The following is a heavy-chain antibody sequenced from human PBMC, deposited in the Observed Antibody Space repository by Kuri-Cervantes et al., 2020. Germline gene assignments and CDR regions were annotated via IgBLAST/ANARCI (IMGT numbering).Heavy chain of an antibody. Sequence: GESLKISCAASGFTFSSYAMSWVRQAPGKGLEWVAVISYDGSNKYYADSVRGRFTISRDNSKNTLYLQMNSLRAEDTAVYYCARDRFYFYDSSGYYGDAFDFWGQGTVVTVSS. V-gene: IGHV3-30-3*01. D-gene: IGHD3-22*01. CDR3: ARDRFYFYDSSGYYGDAFDF. CDR1: GFTFSSYA. J-gene: IGHJ3*01. CDR2: ISYDGSNK.